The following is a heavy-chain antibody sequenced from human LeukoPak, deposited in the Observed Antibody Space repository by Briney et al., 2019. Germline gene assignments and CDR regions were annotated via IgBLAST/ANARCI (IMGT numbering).Heavy chain of an antibody. CDR2: TGYGGGST. CDR3: AQAPRRNWIPYYYYMDV. Sequence: GGSLRLSCAASGFTFSNYAMVWVRQAPEKGLEWVSATGYGGGSTYYADSVRGRFIVSRDNSKNTLYLQMISLRAEDTARYFCAQAPRRNWIPYYYYMDVWGKGTTVTVSS. CDR1: GFTFSNYA. V-gene: IGHV3-23*01. D-gene: IGHD1-1*01. J-gene: IGHJ6*03.